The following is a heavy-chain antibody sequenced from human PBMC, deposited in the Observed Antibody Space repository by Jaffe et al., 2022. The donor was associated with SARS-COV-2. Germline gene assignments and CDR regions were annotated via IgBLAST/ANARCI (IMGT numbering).Heavy chain of an antibody. V-gene: IGHV5-51*01. J-gene: IGHJ6*03. Sequence: EVQLVQSGAEVKKPGESLKISCKGSGYSFTSYWIGWVRQMPGKGLEWMGIIYPGDSDTRYSPSFQGQVTISADKSISTAYLQWSSLKASDTAMYYCARHHCSGGSCYSLSDVTHVDTAMVRNPRPYYYYYYMDVWGKGTTVTVSS. CDR1: GYSFTSYW. CDR2: IYPGDSDT. CDR3: ARHHCSGGSCYSLSDVTHVDTAMVRNPRPYYYYYYMDV. D-gene: IGHD2-15*01.